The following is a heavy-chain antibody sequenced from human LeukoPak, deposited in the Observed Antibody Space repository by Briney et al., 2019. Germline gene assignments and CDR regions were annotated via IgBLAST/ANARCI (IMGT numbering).Heavy chain of an antibody. D-gene: IGHD3-16*02. J-gene: IGHJ6*03. V-gene: IGHV4-59*01. CDR3: ARDRSSYYYYYMDV. CDR2: IYYSGST. Sequence: PSETLSLTCTVSGGSINSYYWSWIRQPPGKGLGWIGYIYYSGSTNYNPSLKSRVTISVDTSKNQFSLKLSSVTAADTAMYYCARDRSSYYYYYMDVWGNGTTVTVPS. CDR1: GGSINSYY.